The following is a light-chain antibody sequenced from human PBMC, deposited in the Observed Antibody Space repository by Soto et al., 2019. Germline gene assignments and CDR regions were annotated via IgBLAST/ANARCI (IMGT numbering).Light chain of an antibody. CDR1: QSISSY. J-gene: IGKJ1*01. V-gene: IGKV1-39*01. CDR3: LQHYSTPRT. CDR2: AAS. Sequence: IQMTQSPSSLSAFVGARVTITCRASQSISSYLNWYQQKPGKAPKLLIYAASSLQSGVPSRFSGSGSGTDFTLTISSLQPEDFATYYCLQHYSTPRTFGQGTKVDI.